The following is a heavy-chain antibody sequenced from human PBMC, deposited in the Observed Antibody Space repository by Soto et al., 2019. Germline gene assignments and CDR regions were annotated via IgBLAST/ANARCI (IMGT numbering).Heavy chain of an antibody. CDR1: GFTFSSYA. V-gene: IGHV3-23*01. Sequence: GGSLRLSCAASGFTFSSYAMSWVRQAPGKGLEWVSAISGSGGSTYYADSVKGRFTISRDNSKNTLYLRMNSLRAEDTAVYYCAKVRIAAAVPNWFDPWGQGTLVTVSS. CDR3: AKVRIAAAVPNWFDP. D-gene: IGHD6-13*01. J-gene: IGHJ5*02. CDR2: ISGSGGST.